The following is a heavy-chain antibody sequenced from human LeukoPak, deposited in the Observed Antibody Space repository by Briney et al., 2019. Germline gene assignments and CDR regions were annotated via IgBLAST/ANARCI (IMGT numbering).Heavy chain of an antibody. V-gene: IGHV4-59*01. CDR1: GGSFSGYY. J-gene: IGHJ6*03. Sequence: PSETLSLTCAVYGGSFSGYYWSWIRQPPGKGLEWIGYIYYSGSTNYNPSLKSRVTIPVDTSKNQFSLKLSSVTAADTAVYYCARTPPARSYDILTGYNYFYYYMDVWGKGTTVTIS. CDR2: IYYSGST. CDR3: ARTPPARSYDILTGYNYFYYYMDV. D-gene: IGHD3-9*01.